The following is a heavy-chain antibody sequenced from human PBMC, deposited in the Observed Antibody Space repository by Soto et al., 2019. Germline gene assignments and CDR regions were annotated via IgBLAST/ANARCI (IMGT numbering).Heavy chain of an antibody. V-gene: IGHV4-39*01. CDR1: GGSVSSGNYF. D-gene: IGHD1-20*01. CDR2: IYYNGDT. J-gene: IGHJ3*01. Sequence: QLQLQESGPGLVKPAETLSLKCAVSGGSVSSGNYFWGWIRQPPGKGLECIGNIYYNGDTYYSPSRKSRVTMSVDTAQNQFSLRLTSVTAADTAVYYCATLLIDNWIQGHAFDFWGQGTLVTVSS. CDR3: ATLLIDNWIQGHAFDF.